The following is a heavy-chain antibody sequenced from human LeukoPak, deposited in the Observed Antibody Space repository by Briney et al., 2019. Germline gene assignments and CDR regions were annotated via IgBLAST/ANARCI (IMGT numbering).Heavy chain of an antibody. D-gene: IGHD2-21*01. CDR3: ARERMGIAMTGYCFDS. V-gene: IGHV1-18*01. CDR1: GYSFTNNG. J-gene: IGHJ4*02. Sequence: ASVKVSCKASGYSFTNNGISWVRRDPGRGVEWMGWISDYNGNTNSTPKFQGRVTMTTDTSTSTAYMELRGLRSDDTAVYYWARERMGIAMTGYCFDSWGQGTLVTVSS. CDR2: ISDYNGNT.